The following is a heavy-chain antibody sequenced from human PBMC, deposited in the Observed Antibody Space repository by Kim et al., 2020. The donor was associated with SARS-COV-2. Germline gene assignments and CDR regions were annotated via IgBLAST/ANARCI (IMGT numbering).Heavy chain of an antibody. CDR3: ARGRYYYGSGNIGGWYYYYYGMDV. Sequence: SETLSLTCAVYGGSFSGYYWSWIRQPPGKGLEWIGEINHSGSTNYNPSLKSRVTISVDTSKNQFSLKLSSVTAADTAVYYCARGRYYYGSGNIGGWYYYYYGMDVWGQGTTVTVSS. CDR1: GGSFSGYY. V-gene: IGHV4-34*01. D-gene: IGHD3-10*01. CDR2: INHSGST. J-gene: IGHJ6*02.